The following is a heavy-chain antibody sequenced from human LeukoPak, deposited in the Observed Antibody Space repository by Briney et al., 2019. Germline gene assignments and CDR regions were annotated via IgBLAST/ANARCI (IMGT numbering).Heavy chain of an antibody. CDR3: AKAYAFVGANYFDY. J-gene: IGHJ4*02. V-gene: IGHV3-23*01. CDR1: GFTFSTYA. Sequence: GGSLRLSCAASGFTFSTYAMSWVRQAPGRGLEWVSAIGDTTYYADSVKGRFTISRDNSKNTLYLQMNNLRAEDAAIYYCAKAYAFVGANYFDYWGQGTLVTVSS. CDR2: IGDTT. D-gene: IGHD1-26*01.